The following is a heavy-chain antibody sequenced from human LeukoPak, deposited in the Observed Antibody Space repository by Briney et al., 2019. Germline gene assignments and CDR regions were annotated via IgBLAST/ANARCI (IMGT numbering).Heavy chain of an antibody. J-gene: IGHJ6*03. Sequence: GGSLRLSCAASGFTVSSNYMSWVRQAPGKGLEWVSVIYSGGSTYYADSAKGRFTISRDNSKNTLYLQMNSLRAEDTAVYYCARETGKPSYYMDVWGKGTTVTVSS. CDR2: IYSGGST. V-gene: IGHV3-66*02. CDR3: ARETGKPSYYMDV. CDR1: GFTVSSNY. D-gene: IGHD1-1*01.